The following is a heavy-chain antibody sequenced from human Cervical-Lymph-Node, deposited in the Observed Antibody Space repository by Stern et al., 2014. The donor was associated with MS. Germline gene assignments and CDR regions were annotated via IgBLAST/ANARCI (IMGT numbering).Heavy chain of an antibody. Sequence: QVQLQESGPGLVKPSETLSLTCTVSGGSISSYYWSWIRQPPGKGLEWIGYIYYSGRTNYNPSLKIRVTISVDTSKNQFSLKLSSVTAADTAVYYCARGATQAFDPWGQGTLVTVSS. V-gene: IGHV4-59*01. J-gene: IGHJ5*02. CDR1: GGSISSYY. CDR2: IYYSGRT. CDR3: ARGATQAFDP.